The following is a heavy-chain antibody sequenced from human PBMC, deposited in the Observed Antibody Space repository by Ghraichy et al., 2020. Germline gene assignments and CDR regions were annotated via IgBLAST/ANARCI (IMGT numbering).Heavy chain of an antibody. V-gene: IGHV4-34*01. CDR1: GGSISGFW. CDR2: IHHSGKT. J-gene: IGHJ3*02. CDR3: ARAGVWLPNI. Sequence: SETLSLTCGVYGGSISGFWWSWIRQPPGKGLEWIGEIHHSGKTNYNPSLKNRVTISVDTSKNQFSLKLTSMTAADTAMYYCARAGVWLPNIWGQGTMVTVSS. D-gene: IGHD5-24*01.